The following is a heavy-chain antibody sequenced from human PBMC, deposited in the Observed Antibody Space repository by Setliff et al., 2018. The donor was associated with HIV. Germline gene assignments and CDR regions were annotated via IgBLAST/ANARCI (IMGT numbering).Heavy chain of an antibody. Sequence: PSETLSLTCTVSGGSISSGGYYWSWIRQHPGKGPEWIGEINHSGSTHYNPSLMRRFTISVDTSKNQFSLKLTSVTAADTAVYYCAGGEVRSRYVSSRAPFYHYYYYMDVWGKGTTVTVSS. V-gene: IGHV4-31*03. CDR2: INHSGST. D-gene: IGHD6-13*01. CDR3: AGGEVRSRYVSSRAPFYHYYYYMDV. J-gene: IGHJ6*03. CDR1: GGSISSGGYY.